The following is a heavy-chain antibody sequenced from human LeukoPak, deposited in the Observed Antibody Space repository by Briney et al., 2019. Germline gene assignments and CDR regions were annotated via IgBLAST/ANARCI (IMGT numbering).Heavy chain of an antibody. D-gene: IGHD2-15*01. J-gene: IGHJ4*02. CDR2: MYDTGHT. CDR3: ARHPFATPFVY. V-gene: IGHV4-59*08. CDR1: GGSISGYY. Sequence: PSETLSLTCSVSGGSISGYYWSWIRQPPGKGLQWIGYMYDTGHTMYNSTLKSRVTMSLDTSKNQFSLRLSSLTAADTAVYYCARHPFATPFVYWGPGTLVTVSS.